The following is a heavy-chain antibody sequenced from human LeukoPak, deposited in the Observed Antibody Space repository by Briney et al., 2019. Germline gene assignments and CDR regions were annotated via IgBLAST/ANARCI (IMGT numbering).Heavy chain of an antibody. D-gene: IGHD1-26*01. CDR3: TTDMRWELPLLDS. J-gene: IGHJ4*02. V-gene: IGHV3-15*01. Sequence: PGGSLRLSCAASGFTFSNAWMSWVRQAPGKGLEWVGRIKSKTDGGTTDYAAPVKGRFTISRDDSKNTLYLQMNSLKTEDTAGYYCTTDMRWELPLLDSRGQGTPVTVSS. CDR1: GFTFSNAW. CDR2: IKSKTDGGTT.